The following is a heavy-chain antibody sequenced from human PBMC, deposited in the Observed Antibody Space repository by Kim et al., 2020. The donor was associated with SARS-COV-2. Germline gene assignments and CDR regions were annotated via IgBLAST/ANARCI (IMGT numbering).Heavy chain of an antibody. V-gene: IGHV1-69*01. Sequence: QGRVTITADESTSTAYMELSSLRSEDTAVYYCARNGYGDYSRFLEYYFDYWGQGTLVTVSS. CDR3: ARNGYGDYSRFLEYYFDY. J-gene: IGHJ4*02. D-gene: IGHD4-17*01.